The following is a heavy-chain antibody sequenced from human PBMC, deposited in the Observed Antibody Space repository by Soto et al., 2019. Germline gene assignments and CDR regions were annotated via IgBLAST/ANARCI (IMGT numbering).Heavy chain of an antibody. Sequence: EVQLLESGGGLVQPGGSLRLSCAASGFTFSSYAMSWVRQAPGKGLEWVSAISGSGGSTYYADSVKGRFTISRDNSKNTLYLQMNSLRAEDTAIYYCAKCGYDSSGSLGYWGQGTLVTVSS. D-gene: IGHD3-22*01. J-gene: IGHJ4*02. CDR3: AKCGYDSSGSLGY. V-gene: IGHV3-23*01. CDR2: ISGSGGST. CDR1: GFTFSSYA.